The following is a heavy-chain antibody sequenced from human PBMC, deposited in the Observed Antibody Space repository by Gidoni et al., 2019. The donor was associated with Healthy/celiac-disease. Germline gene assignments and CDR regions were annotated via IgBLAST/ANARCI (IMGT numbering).Heavy chain of an antibody. CDR3: AIGYCSGGSCYSGYYYYGMDV. CDR2: INPNSGGT. V-gene: IGHV1-2*04. D-gene: IGHD2-15*01. Sequence: QVQLVQSGAEVKKPGASVKVSCKASGYTFTGYYMPWVRQAPGQGLEWMGWINPNSGGTNYAQKFQGWVTMTRDTSISTAYMELSRLRSDDTAVYYCAIGYCSGGSCYSGYYYYGMDVWGQGTTVTVSS. CDR1: GYTFTGYY. J-gene: IGHJ6*02.